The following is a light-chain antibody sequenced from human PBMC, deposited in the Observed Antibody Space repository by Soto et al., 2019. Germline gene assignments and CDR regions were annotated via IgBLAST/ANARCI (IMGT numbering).Light chain of an antibody. CDR1: QSISRY. CDR2: VAS. V-gene: IGKV1-39*01. Sequence: DIQMTQSPSSLSASVGDRVTITCRASQSISRYLNWYQQKPGKAPNLLIYVASSLQSEVPSRFSGSGSGTDFTLTISRLEPEDFAVYYCQQYVQFGQGTKVDIK. CDR3: QQYVQ. J-gene: IGKJ1*01.